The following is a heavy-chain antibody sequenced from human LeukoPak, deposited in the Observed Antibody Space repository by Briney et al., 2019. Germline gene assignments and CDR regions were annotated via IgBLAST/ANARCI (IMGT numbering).Heavy chain of an antibody. CDR1: GYTFTSWY. CDR2: INPSDGST. J-gene: IGHJ6*02. Sequence: ASVKVSCKASGYTFTSWYMHWVRQAPGQGPEWMGIINPSDGSTSSAQKFQGRITMTRDTSTCTVYMELSSLRSEDTAVYYCARDQGMVAHYYYYGMDVWGQGTTVTVS. V-gene: IGHV1-46*01. D-gene: IGHD2-15*01. CDR3: ARDQGMVAHYYYYGMDV.